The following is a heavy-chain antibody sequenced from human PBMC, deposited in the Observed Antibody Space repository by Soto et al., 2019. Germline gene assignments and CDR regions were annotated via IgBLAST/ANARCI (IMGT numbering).Heavy chain of an antibody. CDR1: GYTFTANA. D-gene: IGHD5-18*01. CDR3: ARAFVDTAMVYYYYGMDV. V-gene: IGHV1-3*04. J-gene: IGHJ6*02. Sequence: ASVKVSCKASGYTFTANAVHWVRQAPGQRLEWMGWINTNKGNTYYAQNFQGRVTITRDTSISTVYMELSRLRSDDTAVYYCARAFVDTAMVYYYYGMDVWGQGTTVTVSS. CDR2: INTNKGNT.